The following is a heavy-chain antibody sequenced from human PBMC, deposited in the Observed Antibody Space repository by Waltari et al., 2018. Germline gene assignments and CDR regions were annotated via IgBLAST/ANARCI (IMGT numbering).Heavy chain of an antibody. V-gene: IGHV4-39*07. Sequence: QLQLQESGPGLVKPSETLSLTCTVSGGSISSSSYYWGWIRQPPGKGLEWIGSIYYSGSTYYNPSLKSRVTISVDTSKNQFSLKLSSVTAADTAVYYCARDSPAFAAVAIVTRWFDPWGQGTLVTVSS. D-gene: IGHD6-19*01. CDR2: IYYSGST. J-gene: IGHJ5*02. CDR1: GGSISSSSYY. CDR3: ARDSPAFAAVAIVTRWFDP.